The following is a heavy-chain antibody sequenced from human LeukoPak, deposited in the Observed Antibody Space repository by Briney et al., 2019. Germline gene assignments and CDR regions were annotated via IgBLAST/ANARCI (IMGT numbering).Heavy chain of an antibody. V-gene: IGHV1-2*02. CDR1: GYTFTGYY. J-gene: IGHJ4*02. Sequence: ASVNVSCKASGYTFTGYYMHWVRQAPGQGLEWMGWINPNSGGTKYAQKFQGRVTMTRDTSISTAYMELSRLRSDDTAVYYCARRTTTTLIDYWGQGTLVTVSS. CDR3: ARRTTTTLIDY. D-gene: IGHD4-17*01. CDR2: INPNSGGT.